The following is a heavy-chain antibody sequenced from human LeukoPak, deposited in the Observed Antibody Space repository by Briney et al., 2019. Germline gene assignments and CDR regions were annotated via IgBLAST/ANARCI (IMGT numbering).Heavy chain of an antibody. V-gene: IGHV4-38-2*02. Sequence: SETLSLTCTVSGYSISSGYYWGWIRQPPGKGLEWSGSIYHSGSTYYNPSLKSRVTISVDTSKNQFSLKLSSVTAADTAVYYCASSTPNYGSGSPHWGQGTLVTVSS. CDR3: ASSTPNYGSGSPH. D-gene: IGHD3-10*01. CDR2: IYHSGST. J-gene: IGHJ4*02. CDR1: GYSISSGYY.